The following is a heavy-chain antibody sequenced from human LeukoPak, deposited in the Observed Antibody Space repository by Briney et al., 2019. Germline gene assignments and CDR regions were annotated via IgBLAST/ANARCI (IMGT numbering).Heavy chain of an antibody. V-gene: IGHV5-51*01. Sequence: GESLKISCKGSGYSINNYWIAWVRQMPGKGLEWMGIIYPGDSDTRYSPSFQGQVTISADKSISTAYLQWSSLKASDTAMYYCARGYCSSTSCFTFDYWGQGTLVTVSS. D-gene: IGHD2-2*02. CDR3: ARGYCSSTSCFTFDY. CDR1: GYSINNYW. CDR2: IYPGDSDT. J-gene: IGHJ4*02.